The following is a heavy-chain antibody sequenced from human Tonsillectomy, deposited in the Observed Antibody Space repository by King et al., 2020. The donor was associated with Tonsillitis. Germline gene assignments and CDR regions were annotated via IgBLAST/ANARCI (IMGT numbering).Heavy chain of an antibody. CDR1: GDSVSSNSAA. V-gene: IGHV6-1*01. J-gene: IGHJ6*02. D-gene: IGHD6-19*01. CDR2: TYYRSKWYN. CDR3: ARVQIAVAGKYYYYYNMDV. Sequence: VQLQQSGPGLVKPSQTLSLTCAISGDSVSSNSAAWNWIRQSPSRGLEWLGRTYYRSKWYNDYAVSVKSRITINPDTSKNQFSLQLNSVTPEDTAVYYCARVQIAVAGKYYYYYNMDVWGQGTTVTVSS.